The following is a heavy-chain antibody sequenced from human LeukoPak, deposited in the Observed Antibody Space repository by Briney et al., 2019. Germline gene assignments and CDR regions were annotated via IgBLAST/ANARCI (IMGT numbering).Heavy chain of an antibody. D-gene: IGHD1-26*01. CDR2: VHLSGAS. CDR3: TRESGAFSPFGF. CDR1: GFTFSDAW. V-gene: IGHV4-4*02. Sequence: GSLRLSGAASGFTFSDAWMSWVRQAPGKGLEWIGEVHLSGASNYNPSLKSRVNMSIDKSKNQLSLELTSVTAADTAIYYCTRESGAFSPFGFWGQGTLVTVSS. J-gene: IGHJ4*02.